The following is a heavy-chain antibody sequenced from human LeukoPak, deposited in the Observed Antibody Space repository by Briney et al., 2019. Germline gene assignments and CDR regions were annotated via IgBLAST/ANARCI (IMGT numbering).Heavy chain of an antibody. CDR3: ASRTGSSPGGY. Sequence: GGSLRLSCAASGFTFSSYEMNWVRQAPGKGLEGVSYISSSGSTIYYADSVKGRFTISRDNAKNSLYLQMNSLRAEDTAVYYCASRTGSSPGGYWGQGTLVTVSS. J-gene: IGHJ4*02. CDR1: GFTFSSYE. V-gene: IGHV3-48*03. D-gene: IGHD6-6*01. CDR2: ISSSGSTI.